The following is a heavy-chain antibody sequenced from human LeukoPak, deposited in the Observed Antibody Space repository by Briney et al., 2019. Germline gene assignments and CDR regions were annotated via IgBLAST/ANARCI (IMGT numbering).Heavy chain of an antibody. J-gene: IGHJ4*02. Sequence: ASVKVSXKASGYTFTSYDINWVRQATGQGLGWMGWMNPNSGNTGYAQKFQGRVTITRNTSISTAYMELSSLRSEDTAVYYCARGHHGDFNYWGLGTLVAVSS. V-gene: IGHV1-8*03. CDR2: MNPNSGNT. CDR1: GYTFTSYD. CDR3: ARGHHGDFNY. D-gene: IGHD4-17*01.